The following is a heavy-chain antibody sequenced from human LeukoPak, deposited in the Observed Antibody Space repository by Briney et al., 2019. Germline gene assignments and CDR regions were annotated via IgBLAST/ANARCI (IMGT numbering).Heavy chain of an antibody. D-gene: IGHD6-19*01. CDR2: ISGSGGST. CDR1: GFTFSSYA. CDR3: AKDQWSSGWAFDY. J-gene: IGHJ4*02. V-gene: IGHV3-23*01. Sequence: GGSLRLSCAATGFTFSSYAMSWVHQAPGKGLEWVSSISGSGGSTYYADSVKGRFTISRDNSKNTLYLQMNSLRADDTAVYYCAKDQWSSGWAFDYWGQGTLVTVSS.